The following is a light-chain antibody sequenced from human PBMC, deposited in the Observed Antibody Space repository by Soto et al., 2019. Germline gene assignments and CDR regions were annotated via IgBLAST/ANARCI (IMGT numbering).Light chain of an antibody. V-gene: IGKV3-15*01. CDR2: GAS. CDR3: QQYNNWPRVT. J-gene: IGKJ3*01. CDR1: QSVSSN. Sequence: EIVMTQSPATLSVSPGERATLSCRASQSVSSNLAWYQQKPGQAPRLLIYGASTRATGIPARFSGSGSGTEFTITISSLQSEDFAVDYCQQYNNWPRVTFGPGTKVDIK.